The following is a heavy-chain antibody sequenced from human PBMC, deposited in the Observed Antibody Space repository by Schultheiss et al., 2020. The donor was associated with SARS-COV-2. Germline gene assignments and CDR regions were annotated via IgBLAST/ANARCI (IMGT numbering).Heavy chain of an antibody. D-gene: IGHD2-2*01. Sequence: SQTLSLTCAVYGGSFSGYYWGWIRQPPGKGLEWIGSIYYSGSTYYKSSLKSRLTISRDTSKNQFSLKLSSMTAADTAVYYCARHPANPNFEYWGQGTLVTVSS. CDR1: GGSFSGYY. CDR3: ARHPANPNFEY. J-gene: IGHJ4*02. CDR2: IYYSGST. V-gene: IGHV4-34*01.